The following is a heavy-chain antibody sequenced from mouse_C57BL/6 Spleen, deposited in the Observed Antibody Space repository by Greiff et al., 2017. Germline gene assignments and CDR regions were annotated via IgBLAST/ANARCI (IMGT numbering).Heavy chain of an antibody. J-gene: IGHJ4*01. CDR3: SRLGRDYYYAMDY. CDR1: GFSLTSYG. CDR2: IWSDGST. D-gene: IGHD4-1*01. V-gene: IGHV2-6*03. Sequence: VHLVESGPGLVAPSQRLSITCTVSGFSLTSYGVHWVRQPPGKGLEWLVVIWSDGSTTYNSALKSRLSISKDNSTIQVFLKMNSLQTDDTAMYYCSRLGRDYYYAMDYWGQGTSVTVSS.